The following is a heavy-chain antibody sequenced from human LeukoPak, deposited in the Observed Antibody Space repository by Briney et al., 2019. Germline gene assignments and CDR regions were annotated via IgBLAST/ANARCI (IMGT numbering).Heavy chain of an antibody. D-gene: IGHD3-10*01. CDR3: AARGVIILRGGYGMDV. CDR1: GFTFSNAW. V-gene: IGHV3-15*07. Sequence: PGGSLRLSCAASGFTFSNAWMNWVSQAPGKGLEWVGRIKSKTDGGTTDYAAPVKGRFTISRDESKNTLYLQMNSLKTEDTAVYYCAARGVIILRGGYGMDVWGQGTTVTVSS. J-gene: IGHJ6*02. CDR2: IKSKTDGGTT.